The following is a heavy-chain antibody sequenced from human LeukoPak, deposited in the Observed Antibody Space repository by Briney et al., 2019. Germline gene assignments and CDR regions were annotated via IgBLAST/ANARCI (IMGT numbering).Heavy chain of an antibody. V-gene: IGHV3-30*02. CDR1: GFTFNTYG. Sequence: GGSLRLSCAASGFTFNTYGMHWVRQVPGKGLEWVAFIRYDGRSKYYADSVKGRFTISRDNSKNTLYLQMNSLKPEDTAVYYCARVAEAAAFDSWGQGTLVTVSS. J-gene: IGHJ4*02. CDR3: ARVAEAAAFDS. D-gene: IGHD6-13*01. CDR2: IRYDGRSK.